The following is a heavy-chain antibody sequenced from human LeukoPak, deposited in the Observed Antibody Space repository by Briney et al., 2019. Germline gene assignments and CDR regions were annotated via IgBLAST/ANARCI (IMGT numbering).Heavy chain of an antibody. J-gene: IGHJ4*02. D-gene: IGHD2-15*01. CDR2: INHSGST. CDR1: GGSFSGYY. Sequence: PSETLSLTCAVYGGSFSGYYWSWIRQPPGKGLEWIGEINHSGSTNYNPSLKSRVTISVDTSKNQFSLKLSSVTAADTAVCYCARGYCSGGSCYRTNPIDYWGQGTLVTVSS. V-gene: IGHV4-34*01. CDR3: ARGYCSGGSCYRTNPIDY.